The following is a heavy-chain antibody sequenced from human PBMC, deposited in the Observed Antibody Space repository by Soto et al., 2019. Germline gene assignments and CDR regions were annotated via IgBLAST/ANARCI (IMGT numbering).Heavy chain of an antibody. CDR2: VSHMGVS. Sequence: PSETLSLTCDVSGELYGPYFWAWIRQSPGKGLEWIGEVSHMGVSNYNPALKNRVTISVDTPKKQFSLRLTSVTAADTAVYYWASLRLLEWFNDNMDVWGQGTTVTVSS. J-gene: IGHJ6*02. CDR3: ASLRLLEWFNDNMDV. CDR1: GELYGPYF. V-gene: IGHV4-34*01. D-gene: IGHD3-3*01.